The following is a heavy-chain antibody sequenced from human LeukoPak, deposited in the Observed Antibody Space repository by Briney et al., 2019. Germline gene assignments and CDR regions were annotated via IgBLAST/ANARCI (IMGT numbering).Heavy chain of an antibody. J-gene: IGHJ4*02. CDR1: GYTFTGYY. Sequence: ASVKVSCKASGYTFTGYYMHWVRQAPGQGLERMGWINPNSGGTNYAQKFQGRVTMTRDTSISTAYMELSRLRSDDTAVYYCARGISSDYYGSGIPFDYWGQGTLVTVSS. CDR2: INPNSGGT. CDR3: ARGISSDYYGSGIPFDY. D-gene: IGHD3-10*01. V-gene: IGHV1-2*02.